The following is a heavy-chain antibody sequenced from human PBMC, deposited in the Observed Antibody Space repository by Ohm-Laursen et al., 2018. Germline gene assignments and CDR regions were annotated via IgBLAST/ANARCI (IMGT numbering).Heavy chain of an antibody. CDR1: GASISSFY. CDR2: IYYSGST. Sequence: SDTLSLTCTVSGASISSFYWSWIRQPPGKGLEWIGYIYYSGSTNYNPSLKSRLTISVDTSKNQFSLKLSSVTAADTAVYYCANVYGGKGNWYFDLWGRGTLVTVSS. D-gene: IGHD4-23*01. J-gene: IGHJ2*01. CDR3: ANVYGGKGNWYFDL. V-gene: IGHV4-59*08.